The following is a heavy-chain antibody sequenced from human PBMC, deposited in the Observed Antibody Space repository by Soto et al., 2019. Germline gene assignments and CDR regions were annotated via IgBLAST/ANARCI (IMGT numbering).Heavy chain of an antibody. V-gene: IGHV4-59*01. Sequence: SETLSLTCTVSGDSINNYFCTWIRQSPGKGLEWIGYIHYSGTTNYNPSLRSRVTISEDTSNNQFSLKLTSVTAADTAVYYCARFKSSYYGVDAWGQGTTVTVSS. CDR2: IHYSGTT. CDR1: GDSINNYF. J-gene: IGHJ6*02. CDR3: ARFKSSYYGVDA.